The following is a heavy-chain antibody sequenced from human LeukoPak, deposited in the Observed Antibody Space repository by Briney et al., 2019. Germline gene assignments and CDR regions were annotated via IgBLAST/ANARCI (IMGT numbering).Heavy chain of an antibody. D-gene: IGHD1-26*01. CDR2: ISPILGIA. CDR1: GGTFSSYA. Sequence: ASVKVSCKASGGTFSSYAISWVRQAPGQGLEWMGRISPILGIANYAQKFQGRVTITADKSTSTAYMELSSLRSEDTAVYYCARQIVGATFGSLDYWGQGTLVTVSS. V-gene: IGHV1-69*04. J-gene: IGHJ4*02. CDR3: ARQIVGATFGSLDY.